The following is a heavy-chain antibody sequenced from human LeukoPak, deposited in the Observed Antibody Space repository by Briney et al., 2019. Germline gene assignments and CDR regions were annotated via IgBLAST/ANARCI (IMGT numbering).Heavy chain of an antibody. V-gene: IGHV3-11*01. CDR1: GFTFSDYY. CDR3: AMVFEASYDY. Sequence: PGGSLRLSCAASGFTFSDYYMSWIRQAPGKGLEWVYADTVKGRFTIYRDNAKNSLYNSRRAEDTAVYYCAMVFEASYDYWGQGTLVTASA. J-gene: IGHJ4*02. D-gene: IGHD3-10*01.